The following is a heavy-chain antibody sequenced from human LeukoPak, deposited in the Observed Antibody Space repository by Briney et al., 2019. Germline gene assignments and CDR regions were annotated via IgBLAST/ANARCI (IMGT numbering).Heavy chain of an antibody. D-gene: IGHD2-2*01. Sequence: SETLSLTCAVYGGSFSGYYWSWIRQPPGKGLEWIGEINHSGSTNYNPSLKSRVTISVDTSKNQFSLKLSSVTAADTAVYYCARLGVVPAARSYYYYYGMDVWGQGTTATVSS. V-gene: IGHV4-34*01. CDR1: GGSFSGYY. J-gene: IGHJ6*02. CDR3: ARLGVVPAARSYYYYYGMDV. CDR2: INHSGST.